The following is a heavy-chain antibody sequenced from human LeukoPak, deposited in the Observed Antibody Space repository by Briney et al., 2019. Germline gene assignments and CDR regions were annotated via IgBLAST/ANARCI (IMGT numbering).Heavy chain of an antibody. CDR2: ISGRGGST. V-gene: IGHV3-23*01. Sequence: GGSLRLSCAASGFTFNIYAMSSVRQAPGKGLEWVSAISGRGGSTYYADSVKGRFIISRDNSKNTLFLQMNSLRAEDTAVYYCAKDAVYDDSSGYFDYWGQGTLVTVSS. J-gene: IGHJ4*02. CDR3: AKDAVYDDSSGYFDY. CDR1: GFTFNIYA. D-gene: IGHD3-22*01.